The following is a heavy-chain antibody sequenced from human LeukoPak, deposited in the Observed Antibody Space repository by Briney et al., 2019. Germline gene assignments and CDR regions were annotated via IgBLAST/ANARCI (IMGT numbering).Heavy chain of an antibody. Sequence: SETLSLTCTVSGGSISSSSYYWGWLRQPPGKGLEWIGSIYYSGSTYYNPSLKSRVTISVDTSMNQFSLKLSSVTAADTAVYYCARLFPTFSDYWGQGTLVTVSS. CDR2: IYYSGST. CDR1: GGSISSSSYY. J-gene: IGHJ4*02. CDR3: ARLFPTFSDY. V-gene: IGHV4-39*01.